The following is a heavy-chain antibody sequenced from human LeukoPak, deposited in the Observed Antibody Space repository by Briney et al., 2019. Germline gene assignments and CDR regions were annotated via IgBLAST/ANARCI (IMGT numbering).Heavy chain of an antibody. Sequence: PSETLSLTCTVSGGSISSYYWSWIRQPPGKGLEWIGYIYTSGSTNYNPSLKSRVTISVDTSKNQFSLKLSSVTAADTAVYYCARLRGVVPAAIRLSDFDIWGQGTMVTVSS. V-gene: IGHV4-4*09. CDR2: IYTSGST. CDR3: ARLRGVVPAAIRLSDFDI. D-gene: IGHD2-2*01. J-gene: IGHJ3*02. CDR1: GGSISSYY.